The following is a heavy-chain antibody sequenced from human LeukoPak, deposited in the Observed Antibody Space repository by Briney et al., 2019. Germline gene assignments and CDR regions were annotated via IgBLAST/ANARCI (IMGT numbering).Heavy chain of an antibody. D-gene: IGHD3-22*01. J-gene: IGHJ4*02. Sequence: ASVKVSCKASGYTFTSYYMHWVRQAPGQGLEWMGIINPRGGSTSYAQKLQGRVTMTTDTSTSTAYMELRSLRSDDTAVYYCARVPESYYDSSGYYYDPYFDYWGQGTLVTVSS. CDR1: GYTFTSYY. CDR2: INPRGGST. CDR3: ARVPESYYDSSGYYYDPYFDY. V-gene: IGHV1-46*01.